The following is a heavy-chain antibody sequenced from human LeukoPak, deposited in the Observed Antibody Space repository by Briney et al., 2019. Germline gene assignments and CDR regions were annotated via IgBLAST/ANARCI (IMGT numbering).Heavy chain of an antibody. CDR2: INTDGSIT. J-gene: IGHJ5*02. V-gene: IGHV3-74*01. CDR1: GFTFSDYW. D-gene: IGHD3-3*01. CDR3: ARAVLRFLEWNWFDP. Sequence: GGSLRLSCAASGFTFSDYWIHWVRQAPGKGLVWVSRINTDGSITNYADSVKGRFSISRDNSKNTLYLQMNSLRAEDTAVYYCARAVLRFLEWNWFDPWGQGTLVTVSS.